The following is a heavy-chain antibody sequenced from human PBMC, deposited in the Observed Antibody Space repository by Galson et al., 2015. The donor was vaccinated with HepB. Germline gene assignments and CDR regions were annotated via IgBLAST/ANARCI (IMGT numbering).Heavy chain of an antibody. CDR1: GFTFSSYW. CDR3: ARDSAVGGSGSFDY. D-gene: IGHD3-10*01. J-gene: IGHJ4*02. CDR2: IKQDGSEK. V-gene: IGHV3-7*03. Sequence: SLRLSCAASGFTFSSYWMSWVRQAPGKGLEWVADIKQDGSEKYYVDSVKGRFTISRDNAKNSLYLQMNSLRAEDTAVYYCARDSAVGGSGSFDYWGQGTLVTVSS.